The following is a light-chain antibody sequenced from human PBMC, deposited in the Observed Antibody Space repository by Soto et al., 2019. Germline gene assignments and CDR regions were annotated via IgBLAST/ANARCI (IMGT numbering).Light chain of an antibody. CDR1: QSVSNN. CDR3: QQYNNWLIT. J-gene: IGKJ5*01. Sequence: EIVLTQSPVTLSVSPGERATLSCRASQSVSNNLAWYQQKPGQAPRLLIHGASTRATGIPARFSGSGSGTEFTLTISSLQSEDFAVYYCQQYNNWLITFGQGTRLEIK. CDR2: GAS. V-gene: IGKV3-15*01.